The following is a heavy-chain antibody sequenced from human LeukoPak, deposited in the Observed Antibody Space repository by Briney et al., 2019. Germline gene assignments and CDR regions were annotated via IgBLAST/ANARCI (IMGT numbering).Heavy chain of an antibody. V-gene: IGHV1-46*01. Sequence: GASVKVSCKASGYTFTSYYMHWVRQAPGQGLEWMGIINPSGGSTSYAQKFQGRVTMTRDTSTSTVYTELSSLRSEDTAVYYCARDLGLANYYYYMDVWGKGTTVTVSS. D-gene: IGHD6-19*01. CDR1: GYTFTSYY. CDR3: ARDLGLANYYYYMDV. CDR2: INPSGGST. J-gene: IGHJ6*03.